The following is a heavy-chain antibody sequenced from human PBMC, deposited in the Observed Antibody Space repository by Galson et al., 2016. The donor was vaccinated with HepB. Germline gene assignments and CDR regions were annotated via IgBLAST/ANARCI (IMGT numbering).Heavy chain of an antibody. V-gene: IGHV3-23*01. CDR1: GFAFSVYG. D-gene: IGHD3-9*01. Sequence: SLRLSCAASGFAFSVYGMTWVRQAPRKGLEWVSAISTSGSSTDYADSVKGRFTISRDNSKNTLYLQMNSLRAEDTAVYYCARGELATGFDQWGQGALVTVSS. J-gene: IGHJ4*02. CDR3: ARGELATGFDQ. CDR2: ISTSGSST.